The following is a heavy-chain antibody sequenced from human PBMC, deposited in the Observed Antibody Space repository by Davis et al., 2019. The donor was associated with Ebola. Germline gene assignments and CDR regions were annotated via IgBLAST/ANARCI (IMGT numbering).Heavy chain of an antibody. CDR2: MNPNSGNT. J-gene: IGHJ6*02. D-gene: IGHD3-3*01. CDR3: ARDDTIFGVETYGMDV. CDR1: GYTFTSYD. Sequence: AASVKVSCKASGYTFTSYDINWVRQATGQGLEWMGWMNPNSGNTGYAQKFQGRVTMTRNTSISTAYMELSSLRSEDTAVYYCARDDTIFGVETYGMDVWGQGTTVTVSS. V-gene: IGHV1-8*01.